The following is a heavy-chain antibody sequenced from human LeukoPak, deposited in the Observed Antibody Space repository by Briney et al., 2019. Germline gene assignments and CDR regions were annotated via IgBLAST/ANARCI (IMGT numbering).Heavy chain of an antibody. J-gene: IGHJ4*02. V-gene: IGHV4-39*07. CDR1: GGSISSSSYY. CDR2: IYYSGST. Sequence: SETLSLTCTVSGGSISSSSYYWGWIRQPPGKGLEWIGSIYYSGSTYYNPSLKSRVTISADTSKNQFSLKLSSVTAADTAVYYCARGYWFYFDYWGQGTLVTVSS. CDR3: ARGYWFYFDY. D-gene: IGHD2-8*02.